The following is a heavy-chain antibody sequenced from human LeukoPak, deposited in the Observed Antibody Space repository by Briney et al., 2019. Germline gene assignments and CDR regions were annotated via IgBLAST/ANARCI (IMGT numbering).Heavy chain of an antibody. D-gene: IGHD6-19*01. CDR1: GFTFSSYW. CDR2: ISSSSPYI. Sequence: GGSLRLSCAASGFTFSSYWMSWVRQAPGKGLEWVASISSSSPYIYYTDSVKGRFTISRDNAKNPLYLQMNSLRAEDTAVYYCARMTSSGWYAAGYYFDYWGQGTLVTVSS. CDR3: ARMTSSGWYAAGYYFDY. J-gene: IGHJ4*02. V-gene: IGHV3-21*01.